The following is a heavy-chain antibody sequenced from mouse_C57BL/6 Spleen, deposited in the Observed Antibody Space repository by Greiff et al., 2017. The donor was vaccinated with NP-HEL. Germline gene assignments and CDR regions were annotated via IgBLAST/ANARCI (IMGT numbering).Heavy chain of an antibody. J-gene: IGHJ4*01. D-gene: IGHD1-1*01. CDR3: TRASNYYGSSYLYYAMDY. CDR1: GFTFSSYA. Sequence: EVMLVESGEGLVKPGGSLKLSCAASGFTFSSYAMSWVRQTPEKRLEWVAYISSGGDYIYYADTVKGRFTISRDNARNTLYLQMSSLKSEDTAMYYCTRASNYYGSSYLYYAMDYWGQGTSVTVSS. V-gene: IGHV5-9-1*02. CDR2: ISSGGDYI.